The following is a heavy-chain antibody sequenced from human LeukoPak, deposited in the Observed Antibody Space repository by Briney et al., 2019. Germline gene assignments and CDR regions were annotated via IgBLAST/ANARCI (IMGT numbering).Heavy chain of an antibody. D-gene: IGHD3-9*01. V-gene: IGHV5-51*01. CDR1: GYSFTSYW. CDR2: IYPGDADT. CDR3: ARLQYGRYHDILTGYFDY. Sequence: GESLKISCKGFGYSFTSYWIGWVRQMPGKGLEWMGIIYPGDADTTYSPSFEGQVTISADKSISTAYLQWSSLKASDTAMYYRARLQYGRYHDILTGYFDYWGQGTPVTVSS. J-gene: IGHJ4*02.